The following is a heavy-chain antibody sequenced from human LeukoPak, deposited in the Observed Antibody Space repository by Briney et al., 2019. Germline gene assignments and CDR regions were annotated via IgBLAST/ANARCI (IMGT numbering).Heavy chain of an antibody. J-gene: IGHJ4*02. D-gene: IGHD4-23*01. Sequence: SETLSLTCAVSGGSISSGGYSWSWIRQPPGKGLEWIGYICHSGSTYYNPSLKSRVTISVDRSKNQFSLKLSSVTAADTAVYYCARDLPYGGNPTPPWLGYWGQGTLVTVSS. CDR2: ICHSGST. CDR1: GGSISSGGYS. CDR3: ARDLPYGGNPTPPWLGY. V-gene: IGHV4-30-2*01.